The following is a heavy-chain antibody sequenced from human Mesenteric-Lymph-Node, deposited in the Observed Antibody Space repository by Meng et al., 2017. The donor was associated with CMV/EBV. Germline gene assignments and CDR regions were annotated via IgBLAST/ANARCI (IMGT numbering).Heavy chain of an antibody. CDR2: INQSRGT. Sequence: GSLRLSCGVSGGPISGYYWSWIRQSPETGLEWIGGINQSRGTKYNPSLKNRVTISLDTSKKQHSLTLTSVTAADTAVYYCSRGDPRYCSATDCFIQFDNWGQGTLVTVSS. V-gene: IGHV4-34*01. D-gene: IGHD2-2*01. CDR3: SRGDPRYCSATDCFIQFDN. CDR1: GGPISGYY. J-gene: IGHJ4*01.